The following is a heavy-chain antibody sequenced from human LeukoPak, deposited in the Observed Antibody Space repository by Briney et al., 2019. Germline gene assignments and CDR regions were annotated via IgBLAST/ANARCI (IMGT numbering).Heavy chain of an antibody. D-gene: IGHD4-17*01. CDR2: ISSSSSYI. Sequence: PGGSLRLSCAASGFTFSSYSMNWVRQAPGKGLEWVSSISSSSSYIYYADSVKGRFTISRDNAKNSLYLQMNSLRAEDTAVYYCARDRWGPATTSDYWGQGTLVTVSS. J-gene: IGHJ4*02. V-gene: IGHV3-21*01. CDR1: GFTFSSYS. CDR3: ARDRWGPATTSDY.